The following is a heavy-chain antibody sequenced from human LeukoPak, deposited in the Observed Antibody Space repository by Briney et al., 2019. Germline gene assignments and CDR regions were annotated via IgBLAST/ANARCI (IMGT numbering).Heavy chain of an antibody. Sequence: GASLRLSCAASGFTFSSYAMSWVRQAPGKGLEWVSAISGSGGSTYYADSVKGRFTISRDNAKNSLYLQMNSLRAEDTAVYYCARSVQLWSLYYFDYWGQGTLVTVSS. V-gene: IGHV3-23*01. J-gene: IGHJ4*02. CDR3: ARSVQLWSLYYFDY. CDR1: GFTFSSYA. D-gene: IGHD5-18*01. CDR2: ISGSGGST.